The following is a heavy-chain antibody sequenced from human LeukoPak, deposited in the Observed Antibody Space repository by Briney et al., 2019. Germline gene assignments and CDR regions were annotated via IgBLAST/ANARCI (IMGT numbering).Heavy chain of an antibody. D-gene: IGHD3-16*02. J-gene: IGHJ3*02. V-gene: IGHV4-59*08. CDR3: ARFRVGDYVWGSYRYEVGAFDI. CDR1: GGSISYYY. CDR2: VYYSGST. Sequence: SETLSLTCTVSGGSISYYYWSWIRQPPGKGLEWIGYVYYSGSTSYNPSLKSRVTISLDTSKHQFSLKLSSVTAADTAVYYCARFRVGDYVWGSYRYEVGAFDIWGQGTMVTVSS.